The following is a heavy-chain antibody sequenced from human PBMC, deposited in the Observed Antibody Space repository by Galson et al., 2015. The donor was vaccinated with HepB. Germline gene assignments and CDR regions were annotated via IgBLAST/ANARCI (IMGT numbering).Heavy chain of an antibody. CDR1: GFTFSSYA. CDR3: ARVRVTTVTRGGFDY. J-gene: IGHJ4*02. V-gene: IGHV3-23*01. D-gene: IGHD4-17*01. CDR2: ISGSGGST. Sequence: SLRLSCAASGFTFSSYAMSWVRQAPGKGLEWVSAISGSGGSTYYADSVKGRFTISRDNSKNTLYLQMNSLRDEDTAVYYCARVRVTTVTRGGFDYWGQGTLVTVSS.